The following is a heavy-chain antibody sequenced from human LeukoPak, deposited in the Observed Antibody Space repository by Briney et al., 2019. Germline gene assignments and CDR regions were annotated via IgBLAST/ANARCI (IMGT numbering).Heavy chain of an antibody. D-gene: IGHD3-10*01. V-gene: IGHV4-4*07. CDR3: ARDPGGFDP. CDR2: VHVSGTT. CDR1: GASVNNHY. Sequence: SETLSLTCTVSGASVNNHYWDWIRQPAGKGLEWIGRVHVSGTTNYNPSLKSRVTISVDTSKNQFSLKLSSVTAADTAVYYCARDPGGFDPWGQGTLVTVSS. J-gene: IGHJ5*02.